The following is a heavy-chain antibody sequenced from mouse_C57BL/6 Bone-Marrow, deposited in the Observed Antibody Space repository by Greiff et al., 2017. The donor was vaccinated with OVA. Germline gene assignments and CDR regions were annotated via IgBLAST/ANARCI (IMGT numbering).Heavy chain of an antibody. V-gene: IGHV1-18*01. CDR3: ARWDYDYDEGAWFAY. CDR2: INPNNGGT. J-gene: IGHJ3*01. D-gene: IGHD2-4*01. CDR1: GYTFTDYN. Sequence: VQLQQSGPELVKPGASVKIPCKASGYTFTDYNMDWVKQSHGKSLEWIGDINPNNGGTIYNQKFKGKATLTVDKSSSTAYMELRSLTSEDTAVYYCARWDYDYDEGAWFAYWGQGTLVTVSA.